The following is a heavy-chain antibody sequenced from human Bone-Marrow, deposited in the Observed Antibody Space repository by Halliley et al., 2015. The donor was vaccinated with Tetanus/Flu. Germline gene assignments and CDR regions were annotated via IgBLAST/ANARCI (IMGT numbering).Heavy chain of an antibody. V-gene: IGHV3-53*01. D-gene: IGHD3-22*01. J-gene: IGHJ6*02. Sequence: SIIFSGGGPYYADSVKGRFTISRDNSKNPLYLQMNSLRAEDSALYSCARDFGTDSTGYYGMDVWGQGTTVTFSS. CDR3: ARDFGTDSTGYYGMDV. CDR2: IFSGGGP.